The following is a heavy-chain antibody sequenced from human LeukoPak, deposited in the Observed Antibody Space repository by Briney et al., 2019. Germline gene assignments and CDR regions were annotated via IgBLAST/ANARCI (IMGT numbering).Heavy chain of an antibody. J-gene: IGHJ4*02. D-gene: IGHD3-16*01. Sequence: ASVKVSCKASGYTFTGYYMYWVRQAPGQGLEWMGWINPNSGDTNYAQKFQGRVTMTRDTSISTAYMELSRLRSDDTAVYYCARVRYRLAETYIDYWGQGTLVTVSS. V-gene: IGHV1-2*02. CDR3: ARVRYRLAETYIDY. CDR1: GYTFTGYY. CDR2: INPNSGDT.